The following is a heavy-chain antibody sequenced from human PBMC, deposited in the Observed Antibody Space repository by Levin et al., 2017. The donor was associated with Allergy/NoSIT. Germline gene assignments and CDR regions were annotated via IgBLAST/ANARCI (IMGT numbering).Heavy chain of an antibody. V-gene: IGHV3-33*01. D-gene: IGHD2-2*02. J-gene: IGHJ6*03. Sequence: GGSLRLSCAASGFTFSSYGMHWVRQAPGKGLEWVAVIWYDGSNKYYADSVKGRFTISRDNSKNTLYLQMNSLRAEDTAVYYCARESRLYGWWVAHYYYYMDVWGKGTTVTVSS. CDR1: GFTFSSYG. CDR3: ARESRLYGWWVAHYYYYMDV. CDR2: IWYDGSNK.